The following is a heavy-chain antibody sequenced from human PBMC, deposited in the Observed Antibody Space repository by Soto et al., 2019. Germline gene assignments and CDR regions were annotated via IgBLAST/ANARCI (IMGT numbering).Heavy chain of an antibody. J-gene: IGHJ4*02. D-gene: IGHD3-9*01. CDR3: AHRFEWYYFAY. CDR1: GFSLSTSEVG. V-gene: IGHV2-5*02. CDR2: IYWVDDK. Sequence: QITLKASGPTLVKPTQTLTLTCTFSGFSLSTSEVGVGWIRQPPGKALEGLEFIYWVDDKRYSQSLKSRLTIAKDTSKNTVVLTMTNMVPMDTAEYYCAHRFEWYYFAYWGQGTLVTVSS.